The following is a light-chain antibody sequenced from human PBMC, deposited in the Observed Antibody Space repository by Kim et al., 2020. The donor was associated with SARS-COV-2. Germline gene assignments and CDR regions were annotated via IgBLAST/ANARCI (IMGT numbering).Light chain of an antibody. CDR3: QSFDSSLTAWV. J-gene: IGLJ2*01. Sequence: RVTISYTASSSNHGTRYEVHWYQQLPGRAPTLLIYGNTNRPSGVPDRFSGSKSGTSASLAITDLQAEDEADYYCQSFDSSLTAWVFGGGTQLTVL. CDR1: SSNHGTRYE. CDR2: GNT. V-gene: IGLV1-40*01.